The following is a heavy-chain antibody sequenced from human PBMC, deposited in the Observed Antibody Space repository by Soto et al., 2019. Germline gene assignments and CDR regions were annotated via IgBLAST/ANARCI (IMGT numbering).Heavy chain of an antibody. D-gene: IGHD3-10*01. CDR3: ARGSTYYYGSGSQSSSP. J-gene: IGHJ5*02. V-gene: IGHV1-69*06. CDR2: IIPIFGTA. CDR1: GGTFSSYA. Sequence: GASVKVSCKASGGTFSSYAISWVRQAPGQGLEWMGGIIPIFGTANYAQKFQGRVTITADKSTSTAYMELSSLRSEDTAVYYCARGSTYYYGSGSQSSSPWGQGTLVTVS.